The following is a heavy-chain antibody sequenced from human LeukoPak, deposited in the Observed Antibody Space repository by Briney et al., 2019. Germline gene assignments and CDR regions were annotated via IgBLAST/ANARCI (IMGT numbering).Heavy chain of an antibody. V-gene: IGHV5-51*01. CDR1: GYSFTSYW. CDR3: ATYYGSGSYPKSPLYYYYYGMDV. Sequence: GESLKISCKGSGYSFTSYWIGWVRQMPGKGLEWMGIIYPGDSDTRYSPSFQGQVTISADKSISTAYLQWSSLKASDTAMYYCATYYGSGSYPKSPLYYYYYGMDVWGQGTTVTVSS. D-gene: IGHD3-10*01. CDR2: IYPGDSDT. J-gene: IGHJ6*02.